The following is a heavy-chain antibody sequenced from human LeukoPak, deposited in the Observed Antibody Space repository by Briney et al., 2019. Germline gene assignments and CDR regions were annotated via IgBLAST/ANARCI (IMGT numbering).Heavy chain of an antibody. CDR2: IIPILGIA. D-gene: IGHD6-6*01. Sequence: AASVKVSCKASGRTLSSYAISWVRQAPGQGLEWMGRIIPILGIANYAQKFQGRVTITADKSTSTAYMELSSLRSEDTAVYYCARFGSSSDGYWGQGTLVTVSS. V-gene: IGHV1-69*04. CDR3: ARFGSSSDGY. CDR1: GRTLSSYA. J-gene: IGHJ4*02.